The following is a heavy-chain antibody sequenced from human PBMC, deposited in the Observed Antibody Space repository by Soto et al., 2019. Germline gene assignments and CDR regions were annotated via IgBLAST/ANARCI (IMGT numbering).Heavy chain of an antibody. CDR2: ISAYNGNT. Sequence: GASVKVSCKASGDTFTSCGISWVRQAPGQGLEWMGWISAYNGNTNYAQKLQGRVTMTTDTSTSTAYMELRSLRSDDTAVYYCARVPPQRPEYFQHWIQGTLVTVSS. J-gene: IGHJ1*01. CDR3: ARVPPQRPEYFQH. CDR1: GDTFTSCG. V-gene: IGHV1-18*01.